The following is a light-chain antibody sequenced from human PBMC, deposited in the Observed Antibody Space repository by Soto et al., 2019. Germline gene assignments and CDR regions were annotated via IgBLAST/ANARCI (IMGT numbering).Light chain of an antibody. CDR1: QSISSW. J-gene: IGKJ1*01. CDR2: KAS. V-gene: IGKV1-5*03. CDR3: QQYSDNWT. Sequence: DIQMTQSPXTLSXSXXXXXXXXXRXXQSISSWLAWYQQKPGTAPKLLIYKASTLQSGVPSRFSGSGSGTEFTLTISSLQPDDFATYYCQQYSDNWTFGQGTKVEIK.